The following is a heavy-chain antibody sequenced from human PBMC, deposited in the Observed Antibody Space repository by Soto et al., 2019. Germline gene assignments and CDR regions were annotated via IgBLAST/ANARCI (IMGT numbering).Heavy chain of an antibody. CDR2: ISSSSSYT. CDR1: GFTFSDYY. D-gene: IGHD6-13*01. Sequence: GGSLRLSCAASGFTFSDYYMSWIRQAPGKGLEWVSYISSSSSYTNYADSVKGRFTISRDNAKNSLYLQMNSLRAEDTAVYYCARGEPPGIAAVNYWGQGTLVTVSS. V-gene: IGHV3-11*05. CDR3: ARGEPPGIAAVNY. J-gene: IGHJ4*02.